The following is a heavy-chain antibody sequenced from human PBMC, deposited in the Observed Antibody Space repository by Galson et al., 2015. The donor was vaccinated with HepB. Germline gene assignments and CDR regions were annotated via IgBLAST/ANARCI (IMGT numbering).Heavy chain of an antibody. D-gene: IGHD5-18*01. Sequence: SLRLSCAASGFTFSSYSMNWVRQAPGKGLEWVSSISSSSSYIYYADSVKGRFTISRDNAKNSLYLQMNSLRAEDTAVYYCARDRGYSYGYWYFDLWGRGTLVTVSS. CDR3: ARDRGYSYGYWYFDL. V-gene: IGHV3-21*01. CDR2: ISSSSSYI. J-gene: IGHJ2*01. CDR1: GFTFSSYS.